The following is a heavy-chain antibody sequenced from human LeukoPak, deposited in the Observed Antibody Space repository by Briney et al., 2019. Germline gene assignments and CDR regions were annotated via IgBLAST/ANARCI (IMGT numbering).Heavy chain of an antibody. D-gene: IGHD3-16*01. J-gene: IGHJ4*02. Sequence: GGSLRLSCAASGFTFDHYTLYWVRQAPGKGPEWLSLINWDGGNTYYADSLKGRFTISRDNSKNSLYLQMRSLRTEDTAFYYCTKVKSEYSYVGPLDFWGRGTLVTVSS. CDR3: TKVKSEYSYVGPLDF. CDR1: GFTFDHYT. CDR2: INWDGGNT. V-gene: IGHV3-43*01.